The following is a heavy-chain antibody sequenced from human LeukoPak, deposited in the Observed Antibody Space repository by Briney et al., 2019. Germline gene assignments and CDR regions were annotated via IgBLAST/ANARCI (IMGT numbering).Heavy chain of an antibody. CDR1: GFTFSSYS. Sequence: PGGSLRLSCAASGFTFSSYSMNWVRQAPGKGLEWVSSISSSSSYIYYADSVKGRFTISRDNAKNSLYLQMNSLRAEDTAVYYCAKDYYGSGSYSRKSSFDYWGQGTLVTVSS. CDR2: ISSSSSYI. V-gene: IGHV3-21*01. CDR3: AKDYYGSGSYSRKSSFDY. J-gene: IGHJ4*02. D-gene: IGHD3-10*01.